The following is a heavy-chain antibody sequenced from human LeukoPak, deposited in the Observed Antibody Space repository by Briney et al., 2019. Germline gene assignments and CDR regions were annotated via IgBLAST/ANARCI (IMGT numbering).Heavy chain of an antibody. J-gene: IGHJ5*02. V-gene: IGHV5-51*01. CDR1: GYSFTSYW. CDR3: ARRSVDSSGTNWFDP. Sequence: GESPKISCKGSGYSFTSYWIGWVRQMPGKGLEWMGIIYPGDSDTRYSPSFQGQVTISADKSISTAYLQWSSLKASDTAMYYCARRSVDSSGTNWFDPWGQGTLVTVSS. CDR2: IYPGDSDT. D-gene: IGHD3-22*01.